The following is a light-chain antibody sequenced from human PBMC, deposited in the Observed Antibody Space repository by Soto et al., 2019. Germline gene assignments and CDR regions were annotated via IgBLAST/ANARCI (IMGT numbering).Light chain of an antibody. J-gene: IGKJ1*01. CDR1: QSVSSY. CDR3: QQRSNWPPT. V-gene: IGKV3-11*01. Sequence: EIVLTQSPATLSLSPGERATLSCRASQSVSSYLDWYQQKPGQAPRLLIYDASTRATGIPARFSGSGSGTDFTLTITSLEPEDFAVYYCQQRSNWPPTFGQGTKVEIK. CDR2: DAS.